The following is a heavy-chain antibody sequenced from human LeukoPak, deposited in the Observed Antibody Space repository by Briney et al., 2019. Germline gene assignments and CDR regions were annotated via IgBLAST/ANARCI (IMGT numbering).Heavy chain of an antibody. CDR2: IKSKADAGTT. CDR3: TTDAPRDDFWSGYCFSSVYYYGMDV. J-gene: IGHJ6*02. Sequence: GGSLRLSRSASGFAFINAWMSWVRQPPGKGLEWVGRIKSKADAGTTDSAAPVKGSFTISRDDSKNTLYMQMNSLKTEDTAVYYCTTDAPRDDFWSGYCFSSVYYYGMDVWGQGTTVTVSS. CDR1: GFAFINAW. D-gene: IGHD3-3*01. V-gene: IGHV3-15*01.